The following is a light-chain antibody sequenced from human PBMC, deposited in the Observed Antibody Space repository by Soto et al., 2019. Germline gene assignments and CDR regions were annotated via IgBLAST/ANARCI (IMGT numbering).Light chain of an antibody. CDR3: QQSYSTPRT. Sequence: DIQLTQSPTSLSASVGDRVTISCRASQFIDSYLNWYQQKPGKAPKLLIYSASSLQNGAPSRFTGSGSGTDFTLTISSLQPEDFATYYCQQSYSTPRTFGQGTNVDIK. J-gene: IGKJ1*01. CDR1: QFIDSY. V-gene: IGKV1-39*01. CDR2: SAS.